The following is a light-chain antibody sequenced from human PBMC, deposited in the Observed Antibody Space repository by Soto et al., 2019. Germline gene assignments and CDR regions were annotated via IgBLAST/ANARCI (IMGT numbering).Light chain of an antibody. CDR3: QQYGSTPLT. CDR1: QSVSRNY. V-gene: IGKV3-20*01. J-gene: IGKJ4*01. CDR2: GAS. Sequence: EIGLTQSPGTLSLSPGGRATLSCRASQSVSRNYVAWYQQKPGQAPWLLIYGASSRASGIPDRFSGSGSGADFTLSITRLEPEDFALYYCQQYGSTPLTFGGGTKVEIK.